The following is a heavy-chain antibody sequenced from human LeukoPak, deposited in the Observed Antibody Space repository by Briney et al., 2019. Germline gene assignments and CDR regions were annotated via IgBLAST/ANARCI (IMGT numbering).Heavy chain of an antibody. Sequence: SVKVSCKASGGTFSSYAISWVRQAPGQGLEWMGRIIPILGIANYAQKFQGRVTITADKSTSTAYMELSSLRSEDTAVYYCARDDYGDYVGAFDIWGQGTMVTVSS. D-gene: IGHD4-17*01. J-gene: IGHJ3*02. CDR3: ARDDYGDYVGAFDI. CDR2: IIPILGIA. V-gene: IGHV1-69*04. CDR1: GGTFSSYA.